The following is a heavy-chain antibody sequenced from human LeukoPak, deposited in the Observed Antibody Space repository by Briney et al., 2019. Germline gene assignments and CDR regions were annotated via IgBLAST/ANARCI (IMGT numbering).Heavy chain of an antibody. D-gene: IGHD3-10*01. CDR2: MNPNSGNT. CDR3: ARGNTIIQAIIFTWFDF. J-gene: IGHJ5*01. CDR1: AYSLTGYD. Sequence: ASVKVSRKASAYSLTGYDIYWVWQGPGQGLEWVGWMNPNSGNTGYAQKFQGRSTMTTNNSIKTAYMELSSLRSEDTAVYYCARGNTIIQAIIFTWFDFWGQGTLVTVSS. V-gene: IGHV1-8*01.